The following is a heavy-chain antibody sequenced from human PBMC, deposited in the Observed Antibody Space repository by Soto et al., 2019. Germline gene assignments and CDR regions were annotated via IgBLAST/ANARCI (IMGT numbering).Heavy chain of an antibody. Sequence: APETLSLTCCVSGESMSSSYWWSWVRQPPGKGLEWIGEIYHSETTNYNPSLKSRVTLSMDKSKNQFSLMLTSVTAADTAVYFCALLRRSGPYCDSDGFYPEMAWHWGQGTRVTGPS. CDR3: ALLRRSGPYCDSDGFYPEMAWH. J-gene: IGHJ4*02. CDR2: IYHSETT. D-gene: IGHD2-21*01. V-gene: IGHV4-4*01. CDR1: GESMSSSYW.